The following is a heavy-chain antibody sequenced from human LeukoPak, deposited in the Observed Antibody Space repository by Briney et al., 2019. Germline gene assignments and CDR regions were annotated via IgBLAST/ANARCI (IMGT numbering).Heavy chain of an antibody. J-gene: IGHJ6*02. CDR2: ISPNSGVS. CDR1: GYTFTDYY. Sequence: GASVKVSCKASGYTFTDYYMHWVRQAPGQGLEWMGWISPNSGVSTYAQKFQGRVTMTRDTSISTAYMELSRLSSEDTPVYYCARDCSGGSCYSNYYYAMDVWGQGTTVTVSS. V-gene: IGHV1-2*02. CDR3: ARDCSGGSCYSNYYYAMDV. D-gene: IGHD2-15*01.